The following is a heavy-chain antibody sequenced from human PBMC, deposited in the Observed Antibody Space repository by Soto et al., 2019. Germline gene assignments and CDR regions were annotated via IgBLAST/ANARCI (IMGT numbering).Heavy chain of an antibody. V-gene: IGHV3-23*01. Sequence: VRPLRDPWTVSEGTFGGYGVSWVRKDQGKGLEWVSAISGSGGSTYYADSVKGRFTISRDNSKITLYLQMNSLRAEDTAVYYCAKDQGVVTTVTFLGFDYWGQGTLVTVYS. CDR3: AKDQGVVTTVTFLGFDY. CDR2: ISGSGGST. D-gene: IGHD4-17*01. J-gene: IGHJ4*02. CDR1: EGTFGGYG.